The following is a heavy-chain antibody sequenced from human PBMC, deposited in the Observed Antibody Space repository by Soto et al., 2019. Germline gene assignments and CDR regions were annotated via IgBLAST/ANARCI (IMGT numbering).Heavy chain of an antibody. CDR2: INPKSGGT. CDR1: GYTFTVYY. V-gene: IGHV1-2*02. Sequence: ASVKVSCKASGYTFTVYYMHWVRQAPGQGLEWMGWINPKSGGTMYPQKFQGRVTMTWDTSISTAYMALTRLRSDDTAVYYCARSFVVPVDFFDYWGQGTLVTVSS. D-gene: IGHD2-21*01. CDR3: ARSFVVPVDFFDY. J-gene: IGHJ4*02.